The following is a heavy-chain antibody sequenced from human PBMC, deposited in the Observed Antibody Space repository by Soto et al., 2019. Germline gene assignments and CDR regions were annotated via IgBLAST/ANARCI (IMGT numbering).Heavy chain of an antibody. CDR3: TSGSHTIAAAGTSYYYYGMDV. CDR1: GFTFSGSA. CDR2: IRSKANSYAT. J-gene: IGHJ6*02. Sequence: GGSLRLSCAASGFTFSGSAMHWVRQASGKGLEWVGRIRSKANSYATAYAASVKGRFTISRDDSKNTAYLQMNSLKTEDTAVYYCTSGSHTIAAAGTSYYYYGMDVWGQGTTVTVSS. D-gene: IGHD6-13*01. V-gene: IGHV3-73*01.